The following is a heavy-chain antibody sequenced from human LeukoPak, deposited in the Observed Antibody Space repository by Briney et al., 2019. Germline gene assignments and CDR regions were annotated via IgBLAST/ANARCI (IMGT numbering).Heavy chain of an antibody. CDR2: ISVYNGNT. CDR1: GYTFTSYY. V-gene: IGHV1-18*04. J-gene: IGHJ4*02. Sequence: ASVNVSCKASGYTFTSYYMHWVRQAPGQGLEWMGWISVYNGNTNYAQKLQGRVTMTTDTSTSTAYMELRSLRSDDTAVYYCARKPGLIAAAGTGFDYWGQGTLVTVSS. D-gene: IGHD6-13*01. CDR3: ARKPGLIAAAGTGFDY.